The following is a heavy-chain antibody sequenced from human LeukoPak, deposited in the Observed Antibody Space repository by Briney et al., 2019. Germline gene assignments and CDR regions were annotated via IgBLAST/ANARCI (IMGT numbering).Heavy chain of an antibody. CDR3: ARSGSSGWYGQGYYYYYYMDV. CDR2: INPNSGGT. CDR1: GYTFTSYD. D-gene: IGHD6-19*01. J-gene: IGHJ6*03. Sequence: ASVKVSCKASGYTFTSYDINWVRQAPGQGLEWMGWINPNSGGTNYAQKFQGRVTMTRDTSISTAYMELSRLRSDDTAVYYCARSGSSGWYGQGYYYYYYMDVWGKGTTVTVSS. V-gene: IGHV1-2*02.